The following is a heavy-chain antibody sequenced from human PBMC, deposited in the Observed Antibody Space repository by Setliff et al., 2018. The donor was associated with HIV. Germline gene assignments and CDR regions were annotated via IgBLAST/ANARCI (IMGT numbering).Heavy chain of an antibody. CDR3: AGVATYYYDSRGSANDAFDI. D-gene: IGHD3-22*01. CDR2: ISFSGNTI. Sequence: PGGSLRLSCAASGFTFDRFWMHWVRQAPGKGLVCGSYISFSGNTIYYRDSVRGRFTIARDNAKNSLYLQMNSLRPEDTAVYYCAGVATYYYDSRGSANDAFDIWGQGTMVTVSS. CDR1: GFTFDRFW. J-gene: IGHJ3*02. V-gene: IGHV3-48*04.